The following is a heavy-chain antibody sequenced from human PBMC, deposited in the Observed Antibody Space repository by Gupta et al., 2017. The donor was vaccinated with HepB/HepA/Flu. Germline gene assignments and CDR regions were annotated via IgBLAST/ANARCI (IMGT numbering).Heavy chain of an antibody. V-gene: IGHV3-48*02. CDR2: ISDSSSPI. CDR3: ARGVRRFLEWLPTMDV. D-gene: IGHD3-3*01. J-gene: IGHJ6*04. Sequence: EVQLVESGGGLDQPGGSLRLPCAASGFNFSIYGMNWVRQAPGKGREWVSYISDSSSPIYYADSVKGRFTISRDNAKNSLNLQMNSLRDEDTGVYYCARGVRRFLEWLPTMDVWGKGTTVTVSS. CDR1: GFNFSIYG.